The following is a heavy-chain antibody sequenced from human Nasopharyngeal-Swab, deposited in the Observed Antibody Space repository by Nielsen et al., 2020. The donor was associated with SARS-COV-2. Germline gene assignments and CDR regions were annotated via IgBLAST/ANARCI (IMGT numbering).Heavy chain of an antibody. D-gene: IGHD2-2*01. V-gene: IGHV3-21*01. J-gene: IGHJ5*02. CDR1: GFTLSSYS. Sequence: GESLKISCAASGFTLSSYSMNWVRQAPGKGLEWVSSISSSSSYIYYADSVKGRFTISRDNAKSSLYLQMNSLRADDTAVYYCASLVFPVASAGRWFDLWGQGTLVTVSS. CDR3: ASLVFPVASAGRWFDL. CDR2: ISSSSSYI.